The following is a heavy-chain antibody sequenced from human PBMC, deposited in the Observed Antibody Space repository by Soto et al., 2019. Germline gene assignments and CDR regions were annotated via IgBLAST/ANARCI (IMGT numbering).Heavy chain of an antibody. D-gene: IGHD3-10*01. CDR1: GFTVSSKY. CDR2: IYRGGDT. Sequence: GGSLRLSCAASGFTVSSKYMNWVRQAPGKGLEWVSVIYRGGDTYYADSVKGRFSISRDNSKNTLDLQMNRLRVEDTAVYYCARGWFGELFQAFDMWGQGTMVTVSS. J-gene: IGHJ3*02. V-gene: IGHV3-66*01. CDR3: ARGWFGELFQAFDM.